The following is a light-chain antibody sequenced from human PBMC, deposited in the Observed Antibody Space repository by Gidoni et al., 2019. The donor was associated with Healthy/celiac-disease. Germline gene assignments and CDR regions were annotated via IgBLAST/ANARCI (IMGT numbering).Light chain of an antibody. J-gene: IGKJ3*01. V-gene: IGKV3-20*01. Sequence: EIVLTQSPGTLSLSQGERATLSCRASQSVSSSYLAWYQQKPGQAPSLLIYGASSRATRIPDRFSGSVSGTDFTLTISRLAPEDFAVYYCQQYGSSPFTFGPGTKVDIK. CDR3: QQYGSSPFT. CDR1: QSVSSSY. CDR2: GAS.